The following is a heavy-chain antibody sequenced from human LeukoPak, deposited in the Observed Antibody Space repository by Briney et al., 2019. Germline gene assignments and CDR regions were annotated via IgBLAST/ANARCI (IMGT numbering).Heavy chain of an antibody. Sequence: SETLSLTCTVSGGSISSYYWSWIRQPAGKGLEGIGRIYTSGSTNYNPSLKSRVTMSVDTSKNQFSLKLSSVTAADTAVYYCARDAPLSYYDILTGYNWFDPWGQGTLVTVSS. CDR2: IYTSGST. CDR3: ARDAPLSYYDILTGYNWFDP. J-gene: IGHJ5*02. CDR1: GGSISSYY. V-gene: IGHV4-4*07. D-gene: IGHD3-9*01.